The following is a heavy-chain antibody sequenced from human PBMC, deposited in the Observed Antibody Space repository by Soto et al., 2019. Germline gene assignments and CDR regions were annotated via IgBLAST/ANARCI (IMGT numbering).Heavy chain of an antibody. CDR1: GFTFSSYS. CDR3: AEIRGQDY. V-gene: IGHV3-21*01. J-gene: IGHJ4*02. CDR2: ISSSSTYI. Sequence: PGGSLRLSCAASGFTFSSYSMHWVRQAPGKGLEWVSSISSSSTYIYYADSVKGRFTISRDNAKNSLYLQMNSLRVEDTAVYYCAEIRGQDYWGQGTLVTVS. D-gene: IGHD3-10*01.